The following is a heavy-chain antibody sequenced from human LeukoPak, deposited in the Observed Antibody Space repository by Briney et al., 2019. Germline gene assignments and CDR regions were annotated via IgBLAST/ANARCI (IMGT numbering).Heavy chain of an antibody. CDR1: GYTFTSYG. V-gene: IGHV1-18*01. CDR2: ISAYNGNT. Sequence: ASVKVSCKASGYTFTSYGISWVRQAPGQGLEWMGWISAYNGNTNYAQKFQGRVTMTTDTSTTTAYMELRSLRSDDTAVYYCARASYGDYLYYFDYWGQGTLVTVSS. CDR3: ARASYGDYLYYFDY. J-gene: IGHJ4*02. D-gene: IGHD4-17*01.